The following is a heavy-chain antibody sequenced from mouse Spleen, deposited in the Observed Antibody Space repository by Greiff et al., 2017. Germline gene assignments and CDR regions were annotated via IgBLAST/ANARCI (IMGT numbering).Heavy chain of an antibody. CDR1: GFNIKDDY. D-gene: IGHD1-2*01. V-gene: IGHV14-4*01. CDR2: IDPENGDT. CDR3: TTDLTTATDY. J-gene: IGHJ2*01. Sequence: VQLQQSGAELVRPGASVKLSCTASGFNIKDDYMHWVKQRPEQGLEWIGWIDPENGDTEYASKFQGKATITADTSSNTAYLQLSSLTSEDTAVYYCTTDLTTATDYWGQGTTLTVSS.